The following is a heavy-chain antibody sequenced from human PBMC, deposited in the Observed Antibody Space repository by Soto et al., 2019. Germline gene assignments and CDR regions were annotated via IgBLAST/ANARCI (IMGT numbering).Heavy chain of an antibody. V-gene: IGHV4-30-4*01. CDR1: GGSISSGDYY. D-gene: IGHD5-12*01. Sequence: SETLSLTCTVSGGSISSGDYYWSWIRQPPGKGLEWIGYIYYSGSTYYNPSLKSRVTISVDTSKNQFSLKLSSVTAADTAVYYCARDVLVATLPVSYHGMDVWGQGTTVTVSS. CDR2: IYYSGST. J-gene: IGHJ6*02. CDR3: ARDVLVATLPVSYHGMDV.